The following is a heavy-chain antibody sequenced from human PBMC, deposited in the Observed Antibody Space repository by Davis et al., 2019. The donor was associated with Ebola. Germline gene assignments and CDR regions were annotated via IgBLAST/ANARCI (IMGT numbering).Heavy chain of an antibody. D-gene: IGHD6-13*01. CDR2: IIPILGIA. CDR1: GGTFSSYA. J-gene: IGHJ6*02. V-gene: IGHV1-69*04. Sequence: SVKVSCKASGGTFSSYAISWVRHAPGQGLEWMGRIIPILGIANYAQKFQGRVTITADKSTSTAYMELSSLRSEDTAVYYCARTAAAGKDYYYYGMDVWGQGTTVTVSS. CDR3: ARTAAAGKDYYYYGMDV.